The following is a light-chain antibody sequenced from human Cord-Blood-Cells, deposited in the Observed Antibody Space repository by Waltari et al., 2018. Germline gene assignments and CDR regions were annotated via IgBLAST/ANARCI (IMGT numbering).Light chain of an antibody. CDR1: QSVLYSSNNKNY. CDR2: WAS. J-gene: IGKJ3*01. V-gene: IGKV4-1*01. Sequence: DIVMTQSPDSLAVSLGERATINCKSSQSVLYSSNNKNYLAWYQQKPGQPPKLLIYWASTRESGVPDRFSGSGSGTDFTLTICSLQAEDVAVYYCQQYYSTPTFGPGTKVDIK. CDR3: QQYYSTPT.